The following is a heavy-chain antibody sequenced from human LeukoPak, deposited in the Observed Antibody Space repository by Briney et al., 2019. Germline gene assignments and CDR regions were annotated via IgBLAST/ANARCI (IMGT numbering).Heavy chain of an antibody. Sequence: GGSLRLSCAASGFTFSSYGMHWVRQAPGKGLEWVAVISYDGSNKYYADSVKGRFTISRDNAKNSLYLQMNSLRAEDTALYYCARVRDVGTFDYWGQGTLVTVSS. J-gene: IGHJ4*02. D-gene: IGHD7-27*01. V-gene: IGHV3-30*03. CDR2: ISYDGSNK. CDR3: ARVRDVGTFDY. CDR1: GFTFSSYG.